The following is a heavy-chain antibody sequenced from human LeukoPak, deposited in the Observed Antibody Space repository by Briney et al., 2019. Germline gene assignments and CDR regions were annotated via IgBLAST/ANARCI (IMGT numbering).Heavy chain of an antibody. Sequence: ASVKVSCKASGYTFTSYAMHWVRQAPGQRLEWMGWINAGNGNTKYSQKFQGRVTITRDTSASTAYMELSSLRSEDTAVYYCARVLRRDGYNFMGYWGQGTLVTVSS. V-gene: IGHV1-3*01. J-gene: IGHJ4*02. D-gene: IGHD5-24*01. CDR2: INAGNGNT. CDR1: GYTFTSYA. CDR3: ARVLRRDGYNFMGY.